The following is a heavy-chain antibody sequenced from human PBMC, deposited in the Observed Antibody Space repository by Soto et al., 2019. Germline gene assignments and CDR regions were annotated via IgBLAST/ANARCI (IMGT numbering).Heavy chain of an antibody. CDR1: GYTFTSHY. CDR2: INPSSGRA. V-gene: IGHV1-46*04. D-gene: IGHD6-19*01. CDR3: ARETYGSSGIPLDY. J-gene: IGHJ4*02. Sequence: QVQLVQSGAEVKEPGASVILSCKASGYTFTSHYVHWVRQAPGQGLEWVAIINPSSGRASYAQKLQGRATMTRDTSTSTVYMDLSSLRSEDTAVYFCARETYGSSGIPLDYWGQGTLVTVSS.